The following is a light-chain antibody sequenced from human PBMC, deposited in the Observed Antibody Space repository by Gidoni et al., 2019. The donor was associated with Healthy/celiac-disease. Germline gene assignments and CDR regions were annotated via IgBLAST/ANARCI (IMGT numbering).Light chain of an antibody. V-gene: IGKV1-5*03. CDR2: KAS. CDR3: QQYNSYRWT. J-gene: IGKJ1*01. Sequence: DIQMTQSPSTLSAFVGDRVTITCRASQSISSWLAWYQQKPGEAPKLLIYKASSLGRGVPSRFRGSGSGTEFTLTISSLQPDDFATYYCQQYNSYRWTFGQGTKVEIK. CDR1: QSISSW.